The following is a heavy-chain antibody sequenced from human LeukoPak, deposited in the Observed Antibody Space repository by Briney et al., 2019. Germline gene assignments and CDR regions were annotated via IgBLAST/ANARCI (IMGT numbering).Heavy chain of an antibody. CDR1: GFGFSIYE. V-gene: IGHV3-30*03. D-gene: IGHD3-22*01. Sequence: GGSLRLSCAASGFGFSIYEMNWVRQAPGKGLEWVAVISYDGSKKYYADSVKGRFTISRDSSKNMLYLQMNSLRVEDTAVYYCAIGFSSGPWDACDIWGQGTMVTVSS. J-gene: IGHJ3*02. CDR2: ISYDGSKK. CDR3: AIGFSSGPWDACDI.